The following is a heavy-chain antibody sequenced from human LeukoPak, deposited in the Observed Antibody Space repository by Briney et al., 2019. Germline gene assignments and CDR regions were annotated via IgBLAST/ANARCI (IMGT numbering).Heavy chain of an antibody. D-gene: IGHD3-22*01. J-gene: IGHJ1*01. CDR1: GFSFDTYG. Sequence: PGRSLRLSCAASGFSFDTYGMHWVRQGPGQGLEWVAVISYDGSNKWYADSVKGRFTIPRDNSKNTLYLQMNSLRPEDTAVYFCAKDLNTYRYDSRDLQHWGQGILVTVSS. CDR3: AKDLNTYRYDSRDLQH. CDR2: ISYDGSNK. V-gene: IGHV3-30*18.